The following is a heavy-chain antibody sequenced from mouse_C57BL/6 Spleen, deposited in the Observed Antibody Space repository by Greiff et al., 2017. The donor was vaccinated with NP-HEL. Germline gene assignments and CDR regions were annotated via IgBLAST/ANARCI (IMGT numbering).Heavy chain of an antibody. V-gene: IGHV1-72*01. D-gene: IGHD1-1*01. CDR2: IDPNSGGT. CDR3: ARCYGGSYGWYFDV. Sequence: QVQLQQPGAELVKPGASVKLSCKASGYTFTSYWMHWVKQRPGRGLEWIGRIDPNSGGTKYNEKFKSKATLTVDKPSNTAYLQLIRLTSEDSAVYYCARCYGGSYGWYFDVWGTGTTVTVSS. CDR1: GYTFTSYW. J-gene: IGHJ1*03.